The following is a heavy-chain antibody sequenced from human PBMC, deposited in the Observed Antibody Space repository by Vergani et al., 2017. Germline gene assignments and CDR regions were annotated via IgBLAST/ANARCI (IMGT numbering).Heavy chain of an antibody. Sequence: EVQLVESGGGIVKPGGSLRLSCVASGFSFRNAWMNRVRQAPGKGLEWVSGINWNGGSTGYADSVKGRFTISRDNAKNSLYLQMNSLRAEDTALYYCARLNRYESSGYYPIYFDYWGQGTLVTVSS. J-gene: IGHJ4*02. CDR3: ARLNRYESSGYYPIYFDY. CDR2: INWNGGST. V-gene: IGHV3-20*04. CDR1: GFSFRNAW. D-gene: IGHD3-22*01.